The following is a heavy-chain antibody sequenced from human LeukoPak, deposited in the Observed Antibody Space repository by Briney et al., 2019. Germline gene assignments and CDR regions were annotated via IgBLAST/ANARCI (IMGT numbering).Heavy chain of an antibody. CDR3: TTVPNYDILTGLDY. CDR1: GFTFSSYG. D-gene: IGHD3-9*01. V-gene: IGHV3-30*03. J-gene: IGHJ4*02. Sequence: GGSLRLSCVASGFTFSSYGMHWVRQAPGKGLEWVAVISYDGSNKFYADSVKGRFTISRDDSKNTLYLQMNSLKTEDTAVYYCTTVPNYDILTGLDYWGQGTLVTVSS. CDR2: ISYDGSNK.